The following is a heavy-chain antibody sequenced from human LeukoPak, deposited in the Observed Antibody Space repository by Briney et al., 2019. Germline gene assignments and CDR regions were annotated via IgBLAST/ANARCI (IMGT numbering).Heavy chain of an antibody. Sequence: ASVKVSCKASGYTFTGYYMDWVRQAPGQGLELMGWINPNSGGTNYEQKFQGRVSMTRDRSISTAYMELSRLRSDDTAVYYCARGLVVVPAAIFHWGQGPLVTVSS. CDR1: GYTFTGYY. J-gene: IGHJ4*02. V-gene: IGHV1-2*02. D-gene: IGHD2-2*01. CDR2: INPNSGGT. CDR3: ARGLVVVPAAIFH.